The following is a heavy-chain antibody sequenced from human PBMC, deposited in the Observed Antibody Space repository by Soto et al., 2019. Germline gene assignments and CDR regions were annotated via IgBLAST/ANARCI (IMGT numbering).Heavy chain of an antibody. CDR3: ARGGSSDWQVALDI. CDR2: IKHSGSS. Sequence: SETLSLTCAVYAGSFSHYYWNWIRQSPGKGLEWIGKIKHSGSSNYNPSIRSRVSISVDMSKNQFSLRLTSVTAADTAVYYCARGGSSDWQVALDIWGQGTMVTVSS. V-gene: IGHV4-34*01. D-gene: IGHD6-19*01. CDR1: AGSFSHYY. J-gene: IGHJ3*02.